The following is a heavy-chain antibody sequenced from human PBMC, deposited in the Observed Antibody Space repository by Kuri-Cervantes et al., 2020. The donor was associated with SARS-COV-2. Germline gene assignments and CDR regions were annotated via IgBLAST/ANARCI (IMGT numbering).Heavy chain of an antibody. CDR2: INHSGST. Sequence: ESLKISCAVYGGSFSGYYWSWIRQPPGKGLEWIGEINHSGSTNYNPSLKSRVTISVDTSKNQFSLRLNSLTAADTAVYFCARVFRTQGFDPWGQGTLVTVSS. CDR1: GGSFSGYY. J-gene: IGHJ5*02. V-gene: IGHV4-34*01. D-gene: IGHD3-10*01. CDR3: ARVFRTQGFDP.